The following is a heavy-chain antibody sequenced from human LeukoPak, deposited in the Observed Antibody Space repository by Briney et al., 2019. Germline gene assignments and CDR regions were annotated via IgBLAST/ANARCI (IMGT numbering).Heavy chain of an antibody. J-gene: IGHJ4*02. Sequence: ASVKVSCKASGYTFTSQDISWVRQAPGQGLEWMGWINVYNGNTNYAQKLQGRVTMTTDTSTSTAFMELRSLRSDDTAVYYCARRAGAYSHPYDYWGQGTLVTVSS. V-gene: IGHV1-18*01. CDR3: ARRAGAYSHPYDY. CDR1: GYTFTSQD. CDR2: INVYNGNT. D-gene: IGHD4/OR15-4a*01.